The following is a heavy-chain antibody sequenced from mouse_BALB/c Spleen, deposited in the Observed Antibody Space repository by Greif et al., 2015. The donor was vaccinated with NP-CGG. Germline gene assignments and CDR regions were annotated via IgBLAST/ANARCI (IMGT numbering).Heavy chain of an antibody. D-gene: IGHD2-10*02. Sequence: EVQLVESGAELVKPGASVKLSCTASGFNIKDTYMHWVKQRPEQGLEWIGRIDPANGNTKYDPKFQGKATITADTSSNTAYLQLSSLTSEDTAVYYCARGYGNYYYAMDYWGQGTSVTVSS. CDR3: ARGYGNYYYAMDY. V-gene: IGHV14-3*02. CDR2: IDPANGNT. CDR1: GFNIKDTY. J-gene: IGHJ4*01.